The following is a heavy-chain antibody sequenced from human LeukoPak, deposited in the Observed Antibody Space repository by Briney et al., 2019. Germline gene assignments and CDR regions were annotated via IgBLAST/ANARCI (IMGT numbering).Heavy chain of an antibody. CDR1: GFSLSRYE. CDR2: MSSSGSGS. CDR3: VRGRTSGYDWGGDY. J-gene: IGHJ4*02. V-gene: IGHV3-48*03. D-gene: IGHD5-12*01. Sequence: GGSLRHSCEASGFSLSRYEMNWVRQAPGKGLEWVSYMSSSGSGSHYADSVRGRFTISRDNAKNSLYLQMNSLRADDTAIYYCVRGRTSGYDWGGDYWGQGTLVTVSS.